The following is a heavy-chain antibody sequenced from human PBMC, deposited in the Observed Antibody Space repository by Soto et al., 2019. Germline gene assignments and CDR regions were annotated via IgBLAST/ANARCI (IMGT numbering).Heavy chain of an antibody. D-gene: IGHD1-26*01. V-gene: IGHV4-59*13. Sequence: SETLSLTCTFSGGSISDYYWTWIRQPPGKGLEWIGHIYYTGSTDCNPSLKSRVTISVDTSRIQFSLKLNSVTAADTAVYYCATTMVGAKDYFDSWGQGTLVT. CDR3: ATTMVGAKDYFDS. J-gene: IGHJ4*02. CDR2: IYYTGST. CDR1: GGSISDYY.